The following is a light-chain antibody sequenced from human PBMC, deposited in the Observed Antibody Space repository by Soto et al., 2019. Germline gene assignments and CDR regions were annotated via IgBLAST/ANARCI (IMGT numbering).Light chain of an antibody. CDR3: QQYGSSLLT. V-gene: IGKV3-20*01. Sequence: EIVLTQSPGTLFLSPGERATLSCRASQTIKSRSLAWYQQKPGQAPRLLIYDASSRATGIPDRFSGSGSGTDFTLTISRREPEDFAVYYCQQYGSSLLTFGGGTKGDIK. J-gene: IGKJ4*01. CDR2: DAS. CDR1: QTIKSRS.